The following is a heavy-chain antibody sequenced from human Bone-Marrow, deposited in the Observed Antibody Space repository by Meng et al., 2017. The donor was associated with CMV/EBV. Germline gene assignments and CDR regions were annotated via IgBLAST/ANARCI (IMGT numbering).Heavy chain of an antibody. V-gene: IGHV1-18*01. Sequence: GESLKVSCKASGYTFTSYGISWVRQAPGQGLEWMGWISAYNGNTNYAQKLQGRVTMTTDTSTSTAYMELRSLRSDDTAVYYCARDGSTPTIGAEDYWGQGTLVTVSS. CDR1: GYTFTSYG. J-gene: IGHJ4*02. CDR3: ARDGSTPTIGAEDY. D-gene: IGHD3-16*01. CDR2: ISAYNGNT.